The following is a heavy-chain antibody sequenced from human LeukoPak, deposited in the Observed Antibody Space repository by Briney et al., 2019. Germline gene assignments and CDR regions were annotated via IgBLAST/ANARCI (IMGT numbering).Heavy chain of an antibody. CDR1: GFTFSNYT. D-gene: IGHD3-22*01. CDR2: ISSSSSYI. J-gene: IGHJ4*02. CDR3: ARVITDYYDSSGYPIDY. Sequence: GGSLRLSCAASGFTFSNYTMIWVRQAPGKGLEWVSGISSSSSYIYYADSVKGRFTISRDNAKNSLYLQMNGLRAEDTAVYYCARVITDYYDSSGYPIDYWGQGTLVTVSS. V-gene: IGHV3-21*01.